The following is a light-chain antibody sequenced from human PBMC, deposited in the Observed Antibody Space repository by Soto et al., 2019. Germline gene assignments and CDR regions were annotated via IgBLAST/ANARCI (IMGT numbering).Light chain of an antibody. Sequence: EIVMTQSPDTLSVSPGERVTLSCRASHTIARNLAWYQQKNGQAPRLLIHGASTRASGVPDRFSGSGSGTDFPLTISSLESEDIAVYYCQQFHNWPPQYTFGQGTKLQIK. CDR3: QQFHNWPPQYT. J-gene: IGKJ2*01. V-gene: IGKV3-15*01. CDR1: HTIARN. CDR2: GAS.